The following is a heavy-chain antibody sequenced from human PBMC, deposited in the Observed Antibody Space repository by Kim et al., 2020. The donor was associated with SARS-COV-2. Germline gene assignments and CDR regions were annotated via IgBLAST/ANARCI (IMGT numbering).Heavy chain of an antibody. Sequence: GGSLRPSCAASGFTFSDYYMTWIRQAPGKGLEWVSYISSGSTYTNYADSVKGRFTISRDNAKNSLYLQVNSLRAEDTAVYYCTRGAMVRGAGGFDYWGQGTLVTVSS. J-gene: IGHJ4*02. CDR2: ISSGSTYT. CDR3: TRGAMVRGAGGFDY. V-gene: IGHV3-11*05. D-gene: IGHD3-10*01. CDR1: GFTFSDYY.